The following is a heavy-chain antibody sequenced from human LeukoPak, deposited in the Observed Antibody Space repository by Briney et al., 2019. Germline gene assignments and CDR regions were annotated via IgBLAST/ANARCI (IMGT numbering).Heavy chain of an antibody. CDR3: RAHCSSTSCSLFLDY. CDR2: IIPIFGTA. J-gene: IGHJ4*02. CDR1: GYTLTELS. D-gene: IGHD2-2*01. Sequence: KVSCKVSGYTLTELSMHWVRQAPGKGLEWMGGIIPIFGTANYAQKFQGRVTITTDESTSTAYMELSSLKTEDTAVYYCRAHCSSTSCSLFLDYWGQGTLVTVSS. V-gene: IGHV1-69*05.